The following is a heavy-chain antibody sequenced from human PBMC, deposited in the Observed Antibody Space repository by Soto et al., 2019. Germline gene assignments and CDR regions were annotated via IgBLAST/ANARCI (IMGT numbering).Heavy chain of an antibody. Sequence: GGSLRLSCAASGFTFSMYWMHWVRQVPGKGPEWASRINDDGSSTNYADSVKGRFTISRDNAKNTLYLQMNDLRAEDTAVYYCTRGPRSTSTGTGAFWGQGTLVTVSS. CDR1: GFTFSMYW. V-gene: IGHV3-74*01. D-gene: IGHD1-1*01. CDR3: TRGPRSTSTGTGAF. J-gene: IGHJ4*02. CDR2: INDDGSST.